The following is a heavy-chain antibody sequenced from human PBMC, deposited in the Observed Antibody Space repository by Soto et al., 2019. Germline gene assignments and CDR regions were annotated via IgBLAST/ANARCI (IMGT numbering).Heavy chain of an antibody. CDR2: ISAYNGNT. Sequence: ASVKVSCKASGYTFTSYGISWVRQAPGQGLEWMGWISAYNGNTNYAQKLQGRVTMTTDTSTSTAYMELRSLRSDDTAVYYCAREPGGYSSYEHFDYWGQGTLVTVSS. J-gene: IGHJ4*02. CDR1: GYTFTSYG. V-gene: IGHV1-18*01. D-gene: IGHD5-12*01. CDR3: AREPGGYSSYEHFDY.